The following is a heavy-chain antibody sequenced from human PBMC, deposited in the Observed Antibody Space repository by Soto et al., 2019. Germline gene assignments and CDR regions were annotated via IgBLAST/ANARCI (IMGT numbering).Heavy chain of an antibody. Sequence: SETLSLTCTVSGASINSDYWSWIRPPPGKGPEWIGYIYYSGSTNYNPSLKSRVTISVDTSKNQFSLKLSSVTAADTAVYYCAREKIVPATIYYYYGMDVWGQGTTVTVSS. J-gene: IGHJ6*02. D-gene: IGHD2-2*01. V-gene: IGHV4-59*01. CDR2: IYYSGST. CDR3: AREKIVPATIYYYYGMDV. CDR1: GASINSDY.